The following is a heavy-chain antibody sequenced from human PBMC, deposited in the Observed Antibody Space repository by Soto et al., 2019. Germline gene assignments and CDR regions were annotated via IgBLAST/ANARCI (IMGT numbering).Heavy chain of an antibody. D-gene: IGHD5-12*01. CDR2: ISGSGGST. V-gene: IGHV3-23*01. CDR3: AKGREGYSGYDLGVDY. CDR1: GFTFSSYA. J-gene: IGHJ4*02. Sequence: GGSLRLSCAASGFTFSSYAMSWVRQAPGKGLEWVSAISGSGGSTYYADSVKGRFTISRDNSKNTLYLQMNSLRAEDTAVYYCAKGREGYSGYDLGVDYWGQGTLVTVSS.